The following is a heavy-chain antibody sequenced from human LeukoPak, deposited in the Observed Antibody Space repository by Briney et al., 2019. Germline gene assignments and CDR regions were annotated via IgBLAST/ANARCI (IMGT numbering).Heavy chain of an antibody. V-gene: IGHV3-11*04. D-gene: IGHD2-2*01. Sequence: GVSLRLSCAASGFTFSDYYMSWIRQAPGKGLEWVSYISSSGSTIYYADSVKGRFTISRDNAKNSLYLQMNSLRAEDTAVYYCARNIVVVPAAPYFDYWGQGTLVTVSS. CDR2: ISSSGSTI. CDR1: GFTFSDYY. J-gene: IGHJ4*02. CDR3: ARNIVVVPAAPYFDY.